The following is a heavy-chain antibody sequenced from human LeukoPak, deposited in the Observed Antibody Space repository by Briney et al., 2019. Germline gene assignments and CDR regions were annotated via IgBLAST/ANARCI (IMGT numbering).Heavy chain of an antibody. D-gene: IGHD6-13*01. V-gene: IGHV4-61*05. CDR3: ARVIAAAEPTFDY. CDR2: ISYSGST. Sequence: AETLSLTCSVSGGSISSSSYYWGWIRQPPGKGLEWIGYISYSGSTNYNPSLKSRVIISVDTSKNQFSLKLSSVPAADTAVYYCARVIAAAEPTFDYWGQGTLVTVSS. J-gene: IGHJ4*02. CDR1: GGSISSSSYY.